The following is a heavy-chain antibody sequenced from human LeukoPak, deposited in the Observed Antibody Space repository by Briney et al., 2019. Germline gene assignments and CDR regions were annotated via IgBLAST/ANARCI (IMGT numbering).Heavy chain of an antibody. J-gene: IGHJ3*02. CDR2: IVVGSGNT. V-gene: IGHV1-58*02. CDR1: GFTFTSSA. Sequence: SVKVSCKASGFTFTSSAMQWVRQARGQRLEWIGWIVVGSGNTNYAQKFQERVTITRDMSTSTAYMELSSLRSEDTAVYYCAMGYYDSSGYFRPTDAFDIWGQGTMVTVSS. D-gene: IGHD3-22*01. CDR3: AMGYYDSSGYFRPTDAFDI.